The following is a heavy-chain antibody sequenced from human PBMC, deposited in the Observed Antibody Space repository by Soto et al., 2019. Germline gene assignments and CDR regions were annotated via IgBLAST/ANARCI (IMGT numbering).Heavy chain of an antibody. Sequence: QVELVQSGAEVKKPGSSMKVSCKASGDTFDIYGFNWVRQAPGEGLEWMGVIIPIFETADYAQKFQGRVSITADKSTSTAYMELGSLTSEDTAVYYCARGGIHFADSSGHAFDSWGQGTLISVTS. CDR1: GDTFDIYG. V-gene: IGHV1-69*06. D-gene: IGHD3-22*01. J-gene: IGHJ4*02. CDR2: IIPIFETA. CDR3: ARGGIHFADSSGHAFDS.